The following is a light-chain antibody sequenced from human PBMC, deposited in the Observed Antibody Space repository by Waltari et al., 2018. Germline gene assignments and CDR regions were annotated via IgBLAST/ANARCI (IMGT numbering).Light chain of an antibody. J-gene: IGLJ3*02. CDR3: ETGGHGTWV. V-gene: IGLV4-69*01. CDR2: FNSDGSH. Sequence: QLVLTQSPSASASLGASVKLTCTLSSGHITNVIAWHQQQPGKGPRFLMKFNSDGSHRKGDDLPDLFSGAGSGPERYLTISSLQSEDEGDYYCETGGHGTWVFGGGTKLTVL. CDR1: SGHITNV.